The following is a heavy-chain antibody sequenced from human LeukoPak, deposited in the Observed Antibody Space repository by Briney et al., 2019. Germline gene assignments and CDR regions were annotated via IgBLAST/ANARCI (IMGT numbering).Heavy chain of an antibody. Sequence: ASVKVSCKASGYTFTSYGISWVRQAPGQGLEWMGWISAYNGNTNYAQKLQGRVTMTTDTSTSTAYMELRSLRSDDTAVYYCARVWGGIQLLAAFYMDVWGKGTTVTVSS. J-gene: IGHJ6*03. CDR1: GYTFTSYG. CDR2: ISAYNGNT. D-gene: IGHD5-18*01. CDR3: ARVWGGIQLLAAFYMDV. V-gene: IGHV1-18*01.